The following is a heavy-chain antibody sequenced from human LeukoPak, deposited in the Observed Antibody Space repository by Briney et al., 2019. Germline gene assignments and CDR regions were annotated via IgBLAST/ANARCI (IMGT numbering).Heavy chain of an antibody. J-gene: IGHJ6*03. V-gene: IGHV1-2*02. D-gene: IGHD3-9*01. CDR1: GYTFTSYY. CDR2: INPNSGGT. CDR3: ARGASLLRYFDRSLGYYYYMDV. Sequence: GASVKVSCKASGYTFTSYYMHWVRQAPGQGLEWMGWINPNSGGTNYGQKSQGRVTMTRDTSISTAYMELSRLRSDDTAVYYCARGASLLRYFDRSLGYYYYMDVWGKGTTVTVSS.